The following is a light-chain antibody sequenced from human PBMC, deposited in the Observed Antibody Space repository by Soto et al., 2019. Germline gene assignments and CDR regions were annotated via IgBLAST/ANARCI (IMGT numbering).Light chain of an antibody. CDR2: DAS. CDR1: QSVSSY. J-gene: IGKJ5*01. V-gene: IGKV3-11*01. CDR3: QRRSNWPSIT. Sequence: EIVLTQSPGTLSLSPGERATLSCRASQSVSSYLAWYQQKPGQAPRLLIYDASNRATGIPARFSGSGSGTDFTLTINSLEPEDSAVYYCQRRSNWPSITFGQGTRLEIK.